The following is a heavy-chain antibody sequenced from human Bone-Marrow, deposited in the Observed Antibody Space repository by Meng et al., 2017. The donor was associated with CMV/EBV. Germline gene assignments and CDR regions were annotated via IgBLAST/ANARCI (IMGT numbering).Heavy chain of an antibody. J-gene: IGHJ4*02. CDR3: ARVGKKPAAVEKGHFDY. V-gene: IGHV1-2*02. D-gene: IGHD2-2*01. Sequence: ASVKVSCKASGYTFTGYYMHWVRQAPGQGLEWMGWINPNSGGTNYAQKFQGRVTMTRDTSISTAYMELSRLRSDDTAVYYCARVGKKPAAVEKGHFDYWGQGTLVTASS. CDR1: GYTFTGYY. CDR2: INPNSGGT.